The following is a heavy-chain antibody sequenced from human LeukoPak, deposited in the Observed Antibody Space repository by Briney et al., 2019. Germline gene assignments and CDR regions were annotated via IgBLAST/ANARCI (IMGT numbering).Heavy chain of an antibody. CDR2: IYFTGST. D-gene: IGHD3-9*01. CDR1: GGSISDSSSY. V-gene: IGHV4-39*07. Sequence: SETLSLTCTVSGGSISDSSSYWGWIRQPPGKGLEWIANIYFTGSTYYSPSLKSRFTISVATSKNQFSLKLSSVTAADTAVYYCARAVGYFDWLPLFDYWGQGTLVTVSS. J-gene: IGHJ4*02. CDR3: ARAVGYFDWLPLFDY.